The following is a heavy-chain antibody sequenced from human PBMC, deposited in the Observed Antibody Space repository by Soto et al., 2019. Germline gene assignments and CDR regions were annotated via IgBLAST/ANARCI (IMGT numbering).Heavy chain of an antibody. J-gene: IGHJ4*02. CDR2: ISAYNGNA. D-gene: IGHD6-19*01. CDR3: AREAVAGYFDY. V-gene: IGHV1-18*01. CDR1: GYTFTSNG. Sequence: ASVKVSCKASGYTFTSNGICWVRQAPGQGLEWMGWISAYNGNANYAQKLQGRVTMTTDTSTSTVYMEVRSLRSDDSAVYYCAREAVAGYFDYWGQGTLVTVSS.